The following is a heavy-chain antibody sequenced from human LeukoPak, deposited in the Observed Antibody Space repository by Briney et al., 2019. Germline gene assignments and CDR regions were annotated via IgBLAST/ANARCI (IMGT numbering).Heavy chain of an antibody. CDR1: GYTFTSYA. J-gene: IGHJ6*02. Sequence: GASVKVSCKASGYTFTSYAMHWVRQAPGLRLEWMGWINAGNGNTKYSQKFQGRVTITRDTSASTAYMELSSLRSEDTAVYYCARDQDVLRFLEWLPHYYYGMDVWGQGTTVTVSS. CDR3: ARDQDVLRFLEWLPHYYYGMDV. V-gene: IGHV1-3*01. D-gene: IGHD3-3*01. CDR2: INAGNGNT.